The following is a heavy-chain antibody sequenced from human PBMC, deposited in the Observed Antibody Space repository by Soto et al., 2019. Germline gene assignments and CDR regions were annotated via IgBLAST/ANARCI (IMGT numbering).Heavy chain of an antibody. V-gene: IGHV3-72*01. CDR3: VRCDSGNPEN. D-gene: IGHD1-26*01. CDR2: TKNKAQRYTT. J-gene: IGHJ4*02. Sequence: EVQLVESGGGLVQPGGSLRLSCVVSGFTLSDHYIDWVRQAPGKGLEWVGRTKNKAQRYTTEYAASGKGRFTISRDDSETSVYLQMNSLKTEDTAVYYCVRCDSGNPENWGQGTLVPVSS. CDR1: GFTLSDHY.